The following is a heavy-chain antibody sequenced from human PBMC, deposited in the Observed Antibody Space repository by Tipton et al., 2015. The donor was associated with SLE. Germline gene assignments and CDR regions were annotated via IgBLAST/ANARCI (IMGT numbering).Heavy chain of an antibody. Sequence: LRLSCAVYGGSFSGYYWSWIRQHPGKGLEFIAFIYFSERTYYSPSLKSRVTISVDTSENQFSLKLSSVTAADTAVYYCARMGDRWYFDLWGRGTLLTVSS. CDR3: ARMGDRWYFDL. V-gene: IGHV4-31*11. CDR2: IYFSERT. D-gene: IGHD3-16*01. J-gene: IGHJ2*01. CDR1: GGSFSGYY.